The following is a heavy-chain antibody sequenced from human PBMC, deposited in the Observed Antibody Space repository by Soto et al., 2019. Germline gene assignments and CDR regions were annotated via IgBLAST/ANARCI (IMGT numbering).Heavy chain of an antibody. Sequence: EVQLLESGGGLVQPGGSLRLSCAASGFTFSSYAMSWVRQAPGKGLEWVSAISGSGGSTYYADSVKGRFTISRDKSQSAMYVQMKSLRAEVTAVYYCGGRSRGWDFDYWGQGTLVNVSS. J-gene: IGHJ4*02. CDR2: ISGSGGST. CDR1: GFTFSSYA. CDR3: GGRSRGWDFDY. V-gene: IGHV3-23*01. D-gene: IGHD6-19*01.